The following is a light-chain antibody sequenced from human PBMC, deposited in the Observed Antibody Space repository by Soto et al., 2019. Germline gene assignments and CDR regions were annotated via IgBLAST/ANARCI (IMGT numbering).Light chain of an antibody. CDR3: CSYAGSSTPYV. Sequence: QAALTQPASVSGSPGQSITISCIGTSSDVGSYNLVSWYQQHPGKAPKLMIYEGSKRPSGVSNRFSGSKSGNTASLTISGLQAEDEADYYCCSYAGSSTPYVFGTGTKVTVL. CDR1: SSDVGSYNL. V-gene: IGLV2-23*01. CDR2: EGS. J-gene: IGLJ1*01.